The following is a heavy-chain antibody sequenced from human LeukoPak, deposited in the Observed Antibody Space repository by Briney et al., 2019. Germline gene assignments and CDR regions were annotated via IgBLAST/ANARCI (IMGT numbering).Heavy chain of an antibody. Sequence: GSLRLSCAASGFTFSSYGMHWVRQAPGKGLEWVAVISYDGSNKYYADSVKGRFTISRDNAKDSLYLQMNSLRAEDTAVYYCARERIYYGSGNLYWGKGALVTASS. CDR3: ARERIYYGSGNLY. D-gene: IGHD3-10*01. CDR1: GFTFSSYG. V-gene: IGHV3-30*03. CDR2: ISYDGSNK. J-gene: IGHJ4*02.